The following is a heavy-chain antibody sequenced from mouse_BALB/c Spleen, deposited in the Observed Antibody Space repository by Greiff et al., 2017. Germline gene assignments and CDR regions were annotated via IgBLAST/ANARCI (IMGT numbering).Heavy chain of an antibody. V-gene: IGHV3-2*02. D-gene: IGHD1-1*01. Sequence: EVQLQESGPGLVKPSQSLSLTCTVTGYSITSDYAWYWIRQFPGNKLEWMGYISYSGSTSYNPSLKSRISITRDTSKNQFFLQLNSVTTEDTATYYCARWGYGSSRGYYAMDYWGQGTSVTVSS. CDR1: GYSITSDYA. CDR3: ARWGYGSSRGYYAMDY. J-gene: IGHJ4*01. CDR2: ISYSGST.